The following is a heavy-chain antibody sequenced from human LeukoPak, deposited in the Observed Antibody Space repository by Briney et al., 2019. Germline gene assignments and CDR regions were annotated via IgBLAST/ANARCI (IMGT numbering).Heavy chain of an antibody. Sequence: PGGSLRLSCAASGFTFSSYWMSWVRQAPGKGLEWVANIKQDGSEEYYVDSVKGRFTISRDNAKNSLYLQMNSLRAEDTAVHYCARVESGTYYDFWSGYSDYYYGMDVWGQGTTVTVSS. D-gene: IGHD3-3*01. CDR2: IKQDGSEE. J-gene: IGHJ6*02. CDR3: ARVESGTYYDFWSGYSDYYYGMDV. V-gene: IGHV3-7*03. CDR1: GFTFSSYW.